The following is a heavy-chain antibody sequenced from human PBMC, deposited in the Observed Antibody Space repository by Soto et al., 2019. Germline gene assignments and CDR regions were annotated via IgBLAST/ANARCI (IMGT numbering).Heavy chain of an antibody. CDR3: AREMATSLGGWFDP. CDR1: GFTFSSYS. Sequence: LRLSCAASGFTFSSYSMNWVRQAPGKGLEWVSYISSSSSTIYYADSVKGRFTISRDNAKNSLYLQMNSLRDEDTAVYYCAREMATSLGGWFDPWGQGTLVTVSS. CDR2: ISSSSSTI. J-gene: IGHJ5*02. V-gene: IGHV3-48*02. D-gene: IGHD5-12*01.